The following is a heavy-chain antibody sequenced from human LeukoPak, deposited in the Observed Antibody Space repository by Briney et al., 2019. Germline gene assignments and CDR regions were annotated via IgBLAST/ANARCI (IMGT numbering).Heavy chain of an antibody. CDR3: AREDTALVIAY. CDR2: MWYDGSNK. J-gene: IGHJ4*02. D-gene: IGHD5-18*01. CDR1: GFTFSSHS. V-gene: IGHV3-33*08. Sequence: GGSLRLSCAASGFTFSSHSMNWVRRAPGGGLEWVAIMWYDGSNKYYTDSVKGRFTISRDNSKNTLYLQMNSLRVEDTAVYYCAREDTALVIAYWGQGTLVTVSS.